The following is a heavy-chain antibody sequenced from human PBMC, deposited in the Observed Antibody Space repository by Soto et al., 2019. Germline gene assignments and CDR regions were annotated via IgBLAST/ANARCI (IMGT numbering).Heavy chain of an antibody. Sequence: ASVKVPCKASGRTFSSFAISLVRQAPGQGLEWMGGIIPIFGTANYAQKFQGRVTITADESTSTAYMELSSLRSEDTAVYYCARGHSYYDFWSGYYFFDYWGQGTLVTVSS. CDR2: IIPIFGTA. CDR1: GRTFSSFA. J-gene: IGHJ4*02. V-gene: IGHV1-69*13. D-gene: IGHD3-3*01. CDR3: ARGHSYYDFWSGYYFFDY.